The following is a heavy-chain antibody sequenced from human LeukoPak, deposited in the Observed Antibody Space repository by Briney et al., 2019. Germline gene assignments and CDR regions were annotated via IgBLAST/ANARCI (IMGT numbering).Heavy chain of an antibody. CDR2: IRFDGSKE. V-gene: IGHV3-30*02. CDR1: GFIFTTYG. D-gene: IGHD6-13*01. CDR3: ARVGLAAAAHWLDP. J-gene: IGHJ5*02. Sequence: GGSLRLSCVASGFIFTTYGMHWVRQAPGRGLEWVAFIRFDGSKEDYGDSVKGRFTISRDNSKNTLYLQMNSLRLEDTAVYYCARVGLAAAAHWLDPWGQGTLVTVFS.